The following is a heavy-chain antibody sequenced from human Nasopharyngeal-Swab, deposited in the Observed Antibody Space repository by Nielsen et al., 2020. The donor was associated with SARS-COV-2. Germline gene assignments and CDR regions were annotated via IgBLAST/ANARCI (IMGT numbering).Heavy chain of an antibody. CDR3: ARVTYYDFWSGTNWFDP. V-gene: IGHV1-3*01. Sequence: ASVKVSCKASGYTFTSYAIYWVRQAPGQRLEWMGWINAGNGNTKYSQKFQGRVTITRDTSASTAYMELSSLRSEDTAVYYCARVTYYDFWSGTNWFDPWGQGTLVTVSS. CDR2: INAGNGNT. J-gene: IGHJ5*02. D-gene: IGHD3-3*01. CDR1: GYTFTSYA.